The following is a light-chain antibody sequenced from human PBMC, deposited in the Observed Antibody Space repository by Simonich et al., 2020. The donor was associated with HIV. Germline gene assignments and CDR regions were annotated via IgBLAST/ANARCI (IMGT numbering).Light chain of an antibody. V-gene: IGLV2-11*01. CDR2: DVS. CDR3: CSYAGTYTVI. Sequence: QSALTQPRSVSGSPGQSVTISCTGPSSDVGGYNYVSWYQQHPGKAPKLMIYDVSQRPSGVPDRFSGSKSGNTASLTISGLQADDESNYYCCSYAGTYTVIFGGGTKLTVL. CDR1: SSDVGGYNY. J-gene: IGLJ2*01.